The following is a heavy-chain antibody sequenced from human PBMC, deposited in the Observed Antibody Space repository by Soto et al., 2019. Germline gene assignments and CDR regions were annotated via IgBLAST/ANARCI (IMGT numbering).Heavy chain of an antibody. D-gene: IGHD3-22*01. V-gene: IGHV3-15*01. CDR2: IKSKTDGGTT. J-gene: IGHJ4*02. Sequence: GGSLRLSCAASGFTFSNAWMSWVRQAPGKGLEWVGRIKSKTDGGTTDYAAPVKGRFTISRDDSKNTLYLQMNSLKTEDTAVYYCTTAETPRGGYYFDYFDYWGQGTLVTVSS. CDR3: TTAETPRGGYYFDYFDY. CDR1: GFTFSNAW.